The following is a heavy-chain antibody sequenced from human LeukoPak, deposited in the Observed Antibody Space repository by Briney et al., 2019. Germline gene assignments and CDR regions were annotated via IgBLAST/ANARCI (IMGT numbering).Heavy chain of an antibody. CDR2: INTDGWAT. CDR3: ARAQYVWFDP. CDR1: DFLYRRYW. J-gene: IGHJ5*02. Sequence: PGGSVRLSCAVSDFLYRRYWMHWVRQAPAKGLVGVSRINTDGWATTYADSLKGRLTISRDNAKNTLYLQMKSLRAEDTAVYYCARAQYVWFDPWGQGTLVTVSS. D-gene: IGHD3-10*02. V-gene: IGHV3-74*03.